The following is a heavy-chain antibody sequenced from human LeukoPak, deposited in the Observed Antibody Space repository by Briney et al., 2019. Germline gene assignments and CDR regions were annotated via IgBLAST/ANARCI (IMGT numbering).Heavy chain of an antibody. CDR3: AAQRAVGFDY. D-gene: IGHD6-19*01. J-gene: IGHJ4*02. Sequence: GGSLRLSCAASGFTFSTYYMTWIRQAPGKGLEWVANIKRDGSQKYYVDSVQGRFTISRDNAKSSLYLQMNSLRAEDTAVYYCAAQRAVGFDYWGQGTLVTVSS. V-gene: IGHV3-7*01. CDR2: IKRDGSQK. CDR1: GFTFSTYY.